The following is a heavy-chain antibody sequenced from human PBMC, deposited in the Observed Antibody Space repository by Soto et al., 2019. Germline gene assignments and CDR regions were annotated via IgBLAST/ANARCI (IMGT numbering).Heavy chain of an antibody. V-gene: IGHV3-33*01. CDR3: ARDLVESWSFPKRHPARGQNTFDY. CDR1: GFTFSSYG. Sequence: GGSLRLSCAASGFTFSSYGMHWVRQAPGKGLEWVAVIWYDGSNKYYADSVKGRFTISRDNSKNTLYLQMNSLRAEDTAVYYCARDLVESWSFPKRHPARGQNTFDYWGQGTLVTVSS. J-gene: IGHJ4*02. D-gene: IGHD2-15*01. CDR2: IWYDGSNK.